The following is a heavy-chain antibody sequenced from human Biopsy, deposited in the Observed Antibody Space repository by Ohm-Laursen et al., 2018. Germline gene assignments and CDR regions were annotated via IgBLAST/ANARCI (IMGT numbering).Heavy chain of an antibody. V-gene: IGHV4-34*01. D-gene: IGHD3-22*01. Sequence: SDTLSLTCAVYGESFNGYYWSWIRQTPGKGLEWIGESNHSGRINSNPSPKSLVTISVDTSKYQFSLKVKPVTAADTAVYYCVRGVDYYDPYHYYALDVWGQGTTVTVSS. J-gene: IGHJ6*02. CDR3: VRGVDYYDPYHYYALDV. CDR2: SNHSGRI. CDR1: GESFNGYY.